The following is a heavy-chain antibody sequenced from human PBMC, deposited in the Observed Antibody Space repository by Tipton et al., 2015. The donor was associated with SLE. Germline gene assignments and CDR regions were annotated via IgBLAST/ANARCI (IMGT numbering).Heavy chain of an antibody. Sequence: TLSLTCTVSGGSISSYYWSWIRQPPGKGLAWIGYIYYSGSTNYNPSLKSRVTISVDTSKNQFSLKLSSVTAADTAVYYCASMSGSDAFDIWGQGTMVTVSS. D-gene: IGHD5-12*01. V-gene: IGHV4-59*01. CDR1: GGSISSYY. J-gene: IGHJ3*02. CDR3: ASMSGSDAFDI. CDR2: IYYSGST.